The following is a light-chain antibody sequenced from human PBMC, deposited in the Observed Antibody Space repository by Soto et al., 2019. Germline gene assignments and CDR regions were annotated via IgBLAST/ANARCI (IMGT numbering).Light chain of an antibody. CDR2: GAS. CDR1: ESMSNC. CDR3: QQGHRYLT. V-gene: IGKV1-5*01. Sequence: DIQMTQSPSTLSASVGDRVTITCRASESMSNCLAWYQQKPGKAPKLLISGASSLQSGVPSRFSGSASGTEFTLTISSLQPDDIATYYCQQGHRYLTFGQGTKVEMK. J-gene: IGKJ1*01.